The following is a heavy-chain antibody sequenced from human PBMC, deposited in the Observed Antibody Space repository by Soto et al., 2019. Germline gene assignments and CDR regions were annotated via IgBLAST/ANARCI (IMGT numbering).Heavy chain of an antibody. Sequence: QLQLQESGPGLVKPSETLSLTCTVSGGSISSSSYYWGWIRQPPGKGLEWIGSIYYSGSTYYNPTLKSRVAISVDTSKNQFSLKLSAVTAADTAVYYCARLNYVGRNLKDWFDPWGQGTLVTVSS. V-gene: IGHV4-39*01. CDR1: GGSISSSSYY. J-gene: IGHJ5*02. CDR2: IYYSGST. D-gene: IGHD1-7*01. CDR3: ARLNYVGRNLKDWFDP.